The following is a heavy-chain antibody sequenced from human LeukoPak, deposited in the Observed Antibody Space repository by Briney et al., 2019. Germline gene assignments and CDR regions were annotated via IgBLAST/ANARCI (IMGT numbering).Heavy chain of an antibody. Sequence: SVKVSCKASGGTFSSYAISWVRQAPGQGLEWMGGIIPIFGTANYAQKFQGRVTITADESTSTAYMELSSLRSEDTAVYYCARVVGGVAVAGYDYWAREPWSPSPQ. J-gene: IGHJ4*02. CDR3: ARVVGGVAVAGYDY. V-gene: IGHV1-69*13. CDR2: IIPIFGTA. CDR1: GGTFSSYA. D-gene: IGHD6-19*01.